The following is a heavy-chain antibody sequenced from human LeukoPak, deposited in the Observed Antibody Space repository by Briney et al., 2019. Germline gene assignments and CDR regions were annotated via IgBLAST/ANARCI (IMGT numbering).Heavy chain of an antibody. J-gene: IGHJ6*04. D-gene: IGHD3-3*01. Sequence: PGGSLRLSCAASGFTVSSNYMSWVRQAPGKGLEWVSVIYSGGSTYYADSVKGRFTISRDNSKNTLYLQMNSLRAGDTAVYYCARAPLTYYDFWSGLDVWGKGTTVTVSS. CDR1: GFTVSSNY. CDR3: ARAPLTYYDFWSGLDV. CDR2: IYSGGST. V-gene: IGHV3-66*02.